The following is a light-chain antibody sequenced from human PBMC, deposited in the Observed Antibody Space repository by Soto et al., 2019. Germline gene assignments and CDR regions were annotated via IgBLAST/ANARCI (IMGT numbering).Light chain of an antibody. Sequence: DIQMTQSPSSLSASVGDRVTITCRASQGISNYLAWYQQKPGKVPKLLIYAASTLQSGVPSRFSGSGSGTDFTLTISSLQAEDVATYYCQKYNGRFCGGTKVEIK. CDR1: QGISNY. CDR3: QKYNGR. V-gene: IGKV1-27*01. J-gene: IGKJ4*01. CDR2: AAS.